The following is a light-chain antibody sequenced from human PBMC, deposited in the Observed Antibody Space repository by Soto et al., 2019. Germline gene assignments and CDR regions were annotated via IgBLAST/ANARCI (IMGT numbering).Light chain of an antibody. J-gene: IGLJ2*01. CDR1: SSDIGIYNY. CDR2: DVN. V-gene: IGLV2-11*01. Sequence: QSVLTQSRSVSWSPGQSVTISCSGSSSDIGIYNYVSWYQHHPGKVPKVLIYDVNKRPSGVPDRFSGSKSGNTASLTISGLQADDEADYYCCSYAGRYTMVFGGGTHLTVL. CDR3: CSYAGRYTMV.